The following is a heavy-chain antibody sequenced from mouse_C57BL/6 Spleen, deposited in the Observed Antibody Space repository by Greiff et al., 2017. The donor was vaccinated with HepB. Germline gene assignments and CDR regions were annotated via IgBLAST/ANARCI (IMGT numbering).Heavy chain of an antibody. V-gene: IGHV3-6*01. CDR3: ARGPWEGYFDV. Sequence: EVKLMESGPGLVKPSQSLSLTCSVTGYSITSGYYWNWIRQFPGNKLEWMGYISYDGSNNYNPSLKNRISITRDTSKNQFFLKLNSVTTEDTATYYCARGPWEGYFDVWGTGTTVTVSS. D-gene: IGHD4-1*01. CDR2: ISYDGSN. CDR1: GYSITSGYY. J-gene: IGHJ1*03.